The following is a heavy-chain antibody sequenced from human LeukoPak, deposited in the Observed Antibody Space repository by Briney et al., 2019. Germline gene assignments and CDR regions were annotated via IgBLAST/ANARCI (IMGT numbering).Heavy chain of an antibody. J-gene: IGHJ4*02. Sequence: GGSLRLSCAASGFTFSSYGMHWVRQAPGKGLEWVAFIRYDGSNKYYADSVKGRFTISRDNSKNTLYLQMNSLRVEDTAVYYCAKASCSSTSCCIDYWGQGTLVTVSS. V-gene: IGHV3-30*02. CDR3: AKASCSSTSCCIDY. CDR2: IRYDGSNK. CDR1: GFTFSSYG. D-gene: IGHD2-2*01.